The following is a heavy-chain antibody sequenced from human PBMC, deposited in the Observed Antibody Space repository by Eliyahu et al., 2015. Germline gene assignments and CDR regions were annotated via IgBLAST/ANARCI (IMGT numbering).Heavy chain of an antibody. Sequence: EVQLVESGGGLVQPGGSLRLSXAXSGFXFSSXAMSWVRQAPGKGLEWVSAISGSGGSTYYADSVKGRFTISRDNSKNTLYLQMNSLRAEDTAVYYCAKVWYSSGWYDYWGQGTLVTVSS. D-gene: IGHD6-19*01. CDR1: GFXFSSXA. V-gene: IGHV3-23*04. J-gene: IGHJ4*02. CDR3: AKVWYSSGWYDY. CDR2: ISGSGGST.